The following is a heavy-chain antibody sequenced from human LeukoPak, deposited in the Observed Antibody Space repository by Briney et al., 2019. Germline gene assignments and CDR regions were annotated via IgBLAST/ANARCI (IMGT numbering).Heavy chain of an antibody. CDR3: ARGTGIVVVPAASNWFDP. CDR1: GFTFSSYG. V-gene: IGHV3-30*02. CDR2: IRYDGSNK. Sequence: PGGSLRLSCAASGFTFSSYGMHWVRQAPGKGLEWVAFIRYDGSNKYYADSVKGRFTISRDNSKNTLYLQMNSLRAEDTAVYYCARGTGIVVVPAASNWFDPWGQGTLVTVSS. D-gene: IGHD2-2*01. J-gene: IGHJ5*02.